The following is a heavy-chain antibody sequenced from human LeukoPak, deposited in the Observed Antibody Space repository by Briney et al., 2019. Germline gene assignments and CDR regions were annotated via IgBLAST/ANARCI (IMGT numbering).Heavy chain of an antibody. J-gene: IGHJ3*02. D-gene: IGHD3-10*01. CDR1: GGSISSSSYY. CDR3: ARYGRITMVRGVIHSFDI. Sequence: SETNSLTCTVSGGSISSSSYYWSWIRQPPGKGLGWNGSIYYSGSTYYNPSLKSRVTISVDTSKNQFSLQLSSVTAADTAVYHGARYGRITMVRGVIHSFDIWGQGTMVTVSS. CDR2: IYYSGST. V-gene: IGHV4-39*07.